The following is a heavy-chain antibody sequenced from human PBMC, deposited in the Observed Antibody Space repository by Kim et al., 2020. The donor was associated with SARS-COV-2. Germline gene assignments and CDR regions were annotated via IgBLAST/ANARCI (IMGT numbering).Heavy chain of an antibody. CDR2: IKPDGSEE. CDR3: ARPGSGLKYFDF. J-gene: IGHJ4*02. V-gene: IGHV3-7*03. D-gene: IGHD1-26*01. CDR1: GFTFSNYW. Sequence: GGSLRLSCAASGFTFSNYWMTWVRQAPGKGLEWVANIKPDGSEESYVDSVKGRFTISRDNAKNSLGLQMNSLRADDTAVYYCARPGSGLKYFDFWGQGTL.